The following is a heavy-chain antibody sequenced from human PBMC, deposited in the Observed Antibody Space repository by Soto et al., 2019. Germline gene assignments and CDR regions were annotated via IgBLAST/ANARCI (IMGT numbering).Heavy chain of an antibody. V-gene: IGHV3-23*01. D-gene: IGHD6-19*01. J-gene: IGHJ4*02. CDR1: GFTFSSYA. CDR2: ISAGGDST. CDR3: AKDHGYAGGWHTPYYFDS. Sequence: QPGGSLRLSCAASGFTFSSYAMSWVRQAPGKGLEWVSSISAGGDSTYYADSVEGRFTITRDNSKNTLYLQMNSLRAADTAVYYCAKDHGYAGGWHTPYYFDSWGQGTLVTVSS.